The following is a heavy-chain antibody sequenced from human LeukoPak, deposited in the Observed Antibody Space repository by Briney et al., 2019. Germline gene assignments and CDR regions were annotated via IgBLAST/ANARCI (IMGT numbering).Heavy chain of an antibody. V-gene: IGHV1-2*02. CDR1: GGTFSSYA. CDR2: INPNSGGT. D-gene: IGHD2-2*01. CDR3: ARARPDCSSTSCYLPRLYYFDY. J-gene: IGHJ4*02. Sequence: ASVKVSRKASGGTFSSYAISWVRQAPGQGLEWMGWINPNSGGTNYAQKFQGRVTMTRDTSISTAYMELSRLRSDDTAVYYCARARPDCSSTSCYLPRLYYFDYWGQGTLVTVSS.